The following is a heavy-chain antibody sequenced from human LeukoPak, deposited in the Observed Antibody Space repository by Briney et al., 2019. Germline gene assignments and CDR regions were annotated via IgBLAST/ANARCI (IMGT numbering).Heavy chain of an antibody. Sequence: ASVKVSCKASGYTFTSYDINWVRQATGQGLEWMGWMNPNSGNTGYAQKFQGRVTMTRSTSISTAYMELSSLRSEDTAVYYCARVGYFDWLFPLYYFDYWGQGTLVTVSS. CDR1: GYTFTSYD. D-gene: IGHD3-9*01. CDR3: ARVGYFDWLFPLYYFDY. J-gene: IGHJ4*02. V-gene: IGHV1-8*01. CDR2: MNPNSGNT.